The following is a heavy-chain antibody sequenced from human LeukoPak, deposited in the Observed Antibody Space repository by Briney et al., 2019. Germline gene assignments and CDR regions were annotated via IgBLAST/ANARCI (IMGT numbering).Heavy chain of an antibody. CDR1: GYSISSGYY. CDR2: IYHSGST. J-gene: IGHJ6*03. V-gene: IGHV4-38-2*02. D-gene: IGHD2-2*01. CDR3: ARTTEGYCRSTSYSWCYYYYMDV. Sequence: SETLSLTCTVSGYSISSGYYWGWIRQPPGKGLEWIGSIYHSGSTYYNPSLKSRVTISVDTSKNQFSLKLSSVTAADTAMYYCARTTEGYCRSTSYSWCYYYYMDVWGKGTTVTVSS.